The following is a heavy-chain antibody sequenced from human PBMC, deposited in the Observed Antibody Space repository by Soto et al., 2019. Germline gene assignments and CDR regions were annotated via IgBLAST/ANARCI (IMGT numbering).Heavy chain of an antibody. CDR1: GGSISSSKW. CDR3: ARVSELRSFDN. V-gene: IGHV4-4*02. Sequence: SETLSLTCAVSGGSISSSKWWTWVRQPPGKGLEWIGEIYHSGSTNSNPSLKSRVTMSVDKSKNQFSLNLSSVTAADTAVYYCARVSELRSFDNWGQGTQVT. J-gene: IGHJ4*02. CDR2: IYHSGST.